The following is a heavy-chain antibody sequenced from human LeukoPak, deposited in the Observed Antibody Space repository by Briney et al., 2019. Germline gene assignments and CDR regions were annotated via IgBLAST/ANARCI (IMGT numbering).Heavy chain of an antibody. CDR2: INSDGSST. J-gene: IGHJ4*02. Sequence: GGSLRLSCAASGFTFSSYWMHWVRQAPGKGLVWISRINSDGSSTSYADSVKGRFTISRDNAKNTLYMQMNSLRTEFTVVHCCARCDGYYYGSGSYAGFDYWGQGALVTVSS. CDR1: GFTFSSYW. D-gene: IGHD3-10*01. V-gene: IGHV3-74*01. CDR3: ARCDGYYYGSGSYAGFDY.